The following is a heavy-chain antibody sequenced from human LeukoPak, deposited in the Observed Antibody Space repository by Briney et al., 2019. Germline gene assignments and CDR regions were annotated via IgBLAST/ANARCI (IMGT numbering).Heavy chain of an antibody. D-gene: IGHD5-24*01. Sequence: SETLSLTCSVSGGSISSNSSYWGWIPQPPGKGLEGIGSIYYSGSSFDNPALKSRVTISVDMSMNQFSLKLSSVTAADTAVYYCARHRSGWLQSSFDYWGQGTLVTVSS. CDR1: GGSISSNSSY. CDR3: ARHRSGWLQSSFDY. V-gene: IGHV4-39*01. CDR2: IYYSGSS. J-gene: IGHJ4*02.